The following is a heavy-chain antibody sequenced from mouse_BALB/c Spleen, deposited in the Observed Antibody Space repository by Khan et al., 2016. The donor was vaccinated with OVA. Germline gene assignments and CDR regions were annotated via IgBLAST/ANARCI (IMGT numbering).Heavy chain of an antibody. CDR1: GYTFSSYW. CDR2: ILTGRGHI. Sequence: QVQLQQSGAELMKPGASVKISCKATGYTFSSYWIEWVKQRPGHGLEWIGEILTGRGHINYNEKFKGKATFTADTSSNIAYMQLNSLTSEDSAVYYCARGAVTTYGMDYWGQGTSVTVSS. V-gene: IGHV1-9*01. CDR3: ARGAVTTYGMDY. J-gene: IGHJ4*01. D-gene: IGHD3-3*01.